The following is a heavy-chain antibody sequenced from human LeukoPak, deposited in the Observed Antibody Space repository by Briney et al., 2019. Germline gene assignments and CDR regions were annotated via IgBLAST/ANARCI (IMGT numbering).Heavy chain of an antibody. CDR2: ISYDGSKQ. V-gene: IGHV3-30*03. CDR1: GFTFSSHD. J-gene: IGHJ3*02. CDR3: ARVGSCSGGRRPDAFDI. Sequence: TGESLRLSCAASGFTFSSHDMHWVRQAPGKGLEWVAAISYDGSKQLYADSVKGRFTISRDNSKNTLNLQMNSLRDEDTAVYYCARVGSCSGGRRPDAFDIWGQGTMVTISS. D-gene: IGHD2-15*01.